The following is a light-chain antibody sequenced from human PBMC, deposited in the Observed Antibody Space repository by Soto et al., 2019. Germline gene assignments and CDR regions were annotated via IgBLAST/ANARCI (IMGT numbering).Light chain of an antibody. J-gene: IGKJ4*01. Sequence: DIQMTHSPSTLSASIGDRVTITCRASQGISNWLAWYQQKPGKAPKLLIYAASSLQSGVPSRFRGSGSGTEFTLSITSLQSDDFATYFCQSYNTYSVTFGGGTKVDI. CDR3: QSYNTYSVT. V-gene: IGKV1-5*01. CDR1: QGISNW. CDR2: AAS.